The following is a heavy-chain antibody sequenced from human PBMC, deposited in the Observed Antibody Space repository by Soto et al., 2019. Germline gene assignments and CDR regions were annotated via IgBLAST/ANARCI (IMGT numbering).Heavy chain of an antibody. CDR1: GFILSGSS. D-gene: IGHD4-4*01. V-gene: IGHV3-73*02. CDR3: TRHDSEPTSQPFDY. Sequence: EVQLVESGGGLVQPGGSLKLSCVASGFILSGSSIHWVRQAPGKGLEWVGRIRTKANSYATIYAASVKGRVTISRDDSKNTAYLQMDSLKTEDTAVYYCTRHDSEPTSQPFDYWGQGTLVTVSS. CDR2: IRTKANSYAT. J-gene: IGHJ4*02.